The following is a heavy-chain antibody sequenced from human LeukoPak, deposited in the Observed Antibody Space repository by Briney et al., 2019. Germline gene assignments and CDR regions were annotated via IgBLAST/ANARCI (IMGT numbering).Heavy chain of an antibody. J-gene: IGHJ4*02. CDR1: GYTFTNSY. Sequence: ASVKVSCKASGYTFTNSYIHWVRQAPGQVLEWMGLINPDGGNTNYAQNFQGRVTLTRDTSTSTVYMELSSLRSDDTAVYYCARELRLGCSCYDYWGQGTLVTVSS. V-gene: IGHV1-46*01. CDR3: ARELRLGCSCYDY. D-gene: IGHD2-15*01. CDR2: INPDGGNT.